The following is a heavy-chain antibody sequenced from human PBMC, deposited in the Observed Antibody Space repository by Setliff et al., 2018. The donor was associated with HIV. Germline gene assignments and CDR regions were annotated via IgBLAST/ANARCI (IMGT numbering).Heavy chain of an antibody. CDR2: IYSTGDT. J-gene: IGHJ4*02. V-gene: IGHV4-39*02. D-gene: IGHD6-25*01. CDR3: ARDRAQRFSRSPSLYYFDS. CDR1: DGYFIRDGYR. Sequence: PSELRSLTCTVSDGYFIRDGYRWGWIRPSPGKGPQWIASIYSTGDTYYSPSPKSRVTISIDTTKNRFSLKLTSVTAADTAIYYCARDRAQRFSRSPSLYYFDSWGQGALVTVSS.